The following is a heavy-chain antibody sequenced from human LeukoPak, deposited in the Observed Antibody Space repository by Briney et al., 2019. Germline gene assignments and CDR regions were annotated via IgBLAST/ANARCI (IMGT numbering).Heavy chain of an antibody. J-gene: IGHJ4*02. D-gene: IGHD1-14*01. V-gene: IGHV1-69*04. CDR3: AREGVPEYYFDY. Sequence: SVTVSCKVSGGTFSSYAIGGVRQAPGQGLTGMGRIIPIFGIANYAQKFQGRVTITADKSTSTAYMELSSLRSEDTAVYYCAREGVPEYYFDYWGQGTLVTVSS. CDR2: IIPIFGIA. CDR1: GGTFSSYA.